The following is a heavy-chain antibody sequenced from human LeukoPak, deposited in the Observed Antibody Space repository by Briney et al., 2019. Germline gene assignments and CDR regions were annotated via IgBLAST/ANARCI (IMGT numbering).Heavy chain of an antibody. CDR3: ARAPERWFAPLRTFDY. CDR2: IDPSGGST. Sequence: APVKVSCKASGYTFTSYYMHWVRQAPGQGLEWMGIIDPSGGSTSYAQKFQGRVTMTRDTSTSTVYMELSSLRSEDTAVYYCARAPERWFAPLRTFDYWGQGTLVTVSS. D-gene: IGHD3-10*01. J-gene: IGHJ4*02. V-gene: IGHV1-46*01. CDR1: GYTFTSYY.